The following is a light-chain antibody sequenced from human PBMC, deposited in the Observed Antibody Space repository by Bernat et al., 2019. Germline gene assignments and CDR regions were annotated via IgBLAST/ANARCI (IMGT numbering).Light chain of an antibody. V-gene: IGLV1-40*01. J-gene: IGLJ1*01. CDR2: GNS. Sequence: QSVLTQPPSVSGAPGQRVTISCTGSSSNIGAGYDVHWYQQLPGTAPKLLIYGNSNRHSGVPDRFSGSKSGTSASLAITGLQAEDEADYYCQSYDSSLGVFGTGTKVTVL. CDR3: QSYDSSLGV. CDR1: SSNIGAGYD.